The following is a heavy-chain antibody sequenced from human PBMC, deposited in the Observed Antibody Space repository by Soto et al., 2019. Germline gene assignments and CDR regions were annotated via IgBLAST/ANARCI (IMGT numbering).Heavy chain of an antibody. J-gene: IGHJ4*02. D-gene: IGHD2-21*01. V-gene: IGHV6-1*01. CDR3: ARDGGDGYNDLDS. Sequence: PSQTLSLTCAISGDSVSSNIASWHWIRQSPSRGLEWLGRTYYRSKWYNDYAVSVKSRITIHPDTSKNQFSLHLNSVTPEDTALYYCARDGGDGYNDLDSWGQGTLVTVS. CDR1: GDSVSSNIAS. CDR2: TYYRSKWYN.